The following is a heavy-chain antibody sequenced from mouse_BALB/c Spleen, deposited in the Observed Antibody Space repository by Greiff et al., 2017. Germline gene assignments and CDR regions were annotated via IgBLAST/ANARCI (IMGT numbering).Heavy chain of an antibody. J-gene: IGHJ4*01. D-gene: IGHD2-14*01. CDR3: ARSGGYDDAMDY. CDR1: GFTFSSFG. V-gene: IGHV5-17*02. CDR2: ISSGSSTI. Sequence: EVQLVESGGGLVQPGGSRKLSCAASGFTFSSFGMHWVRQAPEKGLEWVAYISSGSSTIYYPDTVKGRFTISRDNPKNTLFLQMTSLRSEDTAMYYCARSGGYDDAMDYWGQGTSVTGSS.